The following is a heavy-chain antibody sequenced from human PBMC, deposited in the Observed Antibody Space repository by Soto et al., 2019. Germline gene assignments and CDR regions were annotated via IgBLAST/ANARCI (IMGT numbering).Heavy chain of an antibody. CDR1: GFTFSSYW. D-gene: IGHD6-19*01. Sequence: EVQLVESGGGLVQPGGSLRLSCAASGFTFSSYWMSWVRQAPGKGLEWVANTKQDGSEKYYVDSVKGRFTISRDNAKNSLYLQMNSLRAQDTAVYYCAIDPDSSGCHVDYWGQGTLVTVSS. CDR3: AIDPDSSGCHVDY. V-gene: IGHV3-7*01. CDR2: TKQDGSEK. J-gene: IGHJ4*02.